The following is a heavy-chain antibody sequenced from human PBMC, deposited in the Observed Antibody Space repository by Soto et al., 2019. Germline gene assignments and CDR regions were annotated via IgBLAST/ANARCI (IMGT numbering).Heavy chain of an antibody. V-gene: IGHV3-11*01. J-gene: IGHJ4*02. D-gene: IGHD1-26*01. CDR1: GFTFSDYY. CDR2: VTDSGSSA. CDR3: AADRGGYGYFDY. Sequence: QVRLVEYGGGLVRPGGSLRLSCAASGFTFSDYYMTWIRRAPGMGLEWLSHVTDSGSSAYYTDSEKGRFTISRDNARNSLFLQMNTLNAADSGVYYCAADRGGYGYFDYWGQGILVTVSS.